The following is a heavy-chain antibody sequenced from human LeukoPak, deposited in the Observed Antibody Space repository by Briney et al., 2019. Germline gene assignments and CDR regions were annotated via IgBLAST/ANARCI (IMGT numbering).Heavy chain of an antibody. J-gene: IGHJ4*02. Sequence: GGSLRLSCADSGCTFSSYGMHWVRQAPGKGLGGGAVISYDGSNKYYADSVKGRFTISRDNSKNTLYLQMNSLRAEDTAVYYCAKELWFGESPPFDYWGQGTLVTVSS. V-gene: IGHV3-30*18. D-gene: IGHD3-10*01. CDR2: ISYDGSNK. CDR3: AKELWFGESPPFDY. CDR1: GCTFSSYG.